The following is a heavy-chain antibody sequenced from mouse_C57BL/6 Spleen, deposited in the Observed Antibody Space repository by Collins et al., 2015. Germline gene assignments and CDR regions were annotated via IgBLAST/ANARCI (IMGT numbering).Heavy chain of an antibody. V-gene: IGHV1-55*01. CDR1: GYTFTSYW. J-gene: IGHJ4*01. D-gene: IGHD1-1*01. CDR2: IYPGSGST. CDR3: ARPHYGSSYDYAMDY. Sequence: QVQLQQPGAELVKPGASVKMSCKASGYTFTSYWITWVKQRPGQGLEWIGDIYPGSGSTNYNEKFKSKATLTVDTSSSTAYMQLSSLTSEDSAVYYCARPHYGSSYDYAMDYWGQGTSVTVSS.